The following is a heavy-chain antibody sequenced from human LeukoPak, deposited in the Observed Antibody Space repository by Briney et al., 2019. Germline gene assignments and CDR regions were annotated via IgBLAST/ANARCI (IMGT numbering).Heavy chain of an antibody. Sequence: SETLSLTCTVSGGSISSYYWSWIRQPPAKGLEWIGYIYYSGSTNYNPSLKSRVTISVDTSKNQFSLKLSSVTAADTAVYYCASELYSRFGYWGQGTLVTVSS. V-gene: IGHV4-59*01. CDR3: ASELYSRFGY. D-gene: IGHD6-13*01. CDR2: IYYSGST. J-gene: IGHJ4*02. CDR1: GGSISSYY.